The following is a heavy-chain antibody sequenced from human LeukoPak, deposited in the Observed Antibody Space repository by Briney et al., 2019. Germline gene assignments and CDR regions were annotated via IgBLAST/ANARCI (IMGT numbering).Heavy chain of an antibody. J-gene: IGHJ4*02. Sequence: ASVKVSCKASGYNFTDSYIPWVRQAPGQGLQWMGCINPNTGAKRSAPRFHGRVTVTTNTSITTAYMELTDLTSDDTALSYCSRDPVPAIAVHYLDFWAPGTLVSVPS. D-gene: IGHD2-2*01. CDR1: GYNFTDSY. V-gene: IGHV1-2*02. CDR2: INPNTGAK. CDR3: SRDPVPAIAVHYLDF.